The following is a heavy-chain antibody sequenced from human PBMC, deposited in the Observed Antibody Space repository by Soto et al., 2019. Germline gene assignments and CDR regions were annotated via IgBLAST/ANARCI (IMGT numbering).Heavy chain of an antibody. Sequence: QVQLVQSGAEVKKPGAAVKVSCKAAGYTFTSYDINWVRHATGQGPDWMGWMNPNSGNSGYSQKFQGRVTTTRDTSITAAYMELSSLRSEDAAVYCCARVQVNYDSSGYNDHWGQGTLVTVAS. J-gene: IGHJ4*02. D-gene: IGHD3-22*01. CDR2: MNPNSGNS. V-gene: IGHV1-8*01. CDR1: GYTFTSYD. CDR3: ARVQVNYDSSGYNDH.